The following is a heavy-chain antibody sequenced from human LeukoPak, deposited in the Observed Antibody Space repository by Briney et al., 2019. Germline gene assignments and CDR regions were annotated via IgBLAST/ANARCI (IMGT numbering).Heavy chain of an antibody. Sequence: GGSLRLSCAASGFTFSSYAMSWVRQAPGKGLEWVSAISGSGGSTYYADSVKGRFTISRDNSKNTLYLQMNSLRAEDTAVYYCAKDGGYRYLPPYYYYMDVWGKGTTVTVSS. CDR1: GFTFSSYA. CDR2: ISGSGGST. CDR3: AKDGGYRYLPPYYYYMDV. J-gene: IGHJ6*03. D-gene: IGHD5-18*01. V-gene: IGHV3-23*01.